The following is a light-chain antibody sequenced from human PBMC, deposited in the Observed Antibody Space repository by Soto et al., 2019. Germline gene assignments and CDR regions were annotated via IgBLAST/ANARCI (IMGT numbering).Light chain of an antibody. CDR2: DVS. CDR1: SSDVGGYNY. J-gene: IGLJ1*01. CDR3: SSYTSSSTLRV. V-gene: IGLV2-14*01. Sequence: QSVLTQPASVSGSPGHSITISCTGTSSDVGGYNYVSWYQQHPGKAPKLMIYDVSNRPSGVSNRFSGSKSGNTASLTISGLQAEDEADYYCSSYTSSSTLRVSGTGTKVTVL.